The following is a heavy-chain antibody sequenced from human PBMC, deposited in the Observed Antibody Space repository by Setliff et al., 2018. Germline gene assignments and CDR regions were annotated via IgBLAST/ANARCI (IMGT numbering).Heavy chain of an antibody. J-gene: IGHJ4*02. CDR2: INNYSFKT. D-gene: IGHD3-22*01. Sequence: VASVKVSCKASGYTFNNYGITWVRQAPGQGLEWMGWINNYSFKTTYPQKFLDRVTMTTDTSATTAYMELKNLRSDDTAVYCCARINFYVSSGYYYAPDFWGQGTLVTVSS. CDR1: GYTFNNYG. CDR3: ARINFYVSSGYYYAPDF. V-gene: IGHV1-18*01.